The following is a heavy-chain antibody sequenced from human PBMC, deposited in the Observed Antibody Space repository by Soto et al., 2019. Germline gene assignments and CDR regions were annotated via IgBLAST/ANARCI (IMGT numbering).Heavy chain of an antibody. J-gene: IGHJ4*02. D-gene: IGHD6-13*01. CDR1: GGSMTNYY. CDR2: IYSRGST. CDR3: VREGVAEAGRPFDS. V-gene: IGHV4-4*07. Sequence: SGTLSLTCTVSGGSMTNYYWNWIRQTGGKGLEWIGRIYSRGSTKYNPSLKSRVTMSVDTSKNQFSLKLNSVTAADTAVYYCVREGVAEAGRPFDSWGQGTLVTVSS.